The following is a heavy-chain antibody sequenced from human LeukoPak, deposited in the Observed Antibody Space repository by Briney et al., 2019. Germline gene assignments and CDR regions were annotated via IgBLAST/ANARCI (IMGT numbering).Heavy chain of an antibody. CDR2: ISGSGGRT. J-gene: IGHJ4*02. CDR3: AKDSITMIFLFLFDY. CDR1: GFTFSTYA. V-gene: IGHV3-23*01. D-gene: IGHD3-22*01. Sequence: PGGSLRLSCAASGFTFSTYAMSWVRQAPGEGLEWVSGISGSGGRTDYADSVKGRFTISRDNSKNTLHLQMNSLRAEDTAVYFCAKDSITMIFLFLFDYWGQGALVTVSS.